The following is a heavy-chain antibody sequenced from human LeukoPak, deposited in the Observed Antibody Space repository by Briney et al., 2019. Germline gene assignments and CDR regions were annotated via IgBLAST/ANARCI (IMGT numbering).Heavy chain of an antibody. D-gene: IGHD1-14*01. CDR1: GFTFSSYW. J-gene: IGHJ4*02. Sequence: PGGPLRLSCAASGFTFSSYWMHWVRQVPGKGLVWVSRINPGGSGTAYADSVKGRFTISRDNAENTLYLQMDSLRAEDTAVCYCARSNQADDYWGQGTLVTVSS. V-gene: IGHV3-74*01. CDR3: ARSNQADDY. CDR2: INPGGSGT.